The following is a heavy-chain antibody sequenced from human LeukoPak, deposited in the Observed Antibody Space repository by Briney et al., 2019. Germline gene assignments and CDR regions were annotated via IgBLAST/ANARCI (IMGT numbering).Heavy chain of an antibody. CDR2: MNPNSGNT. Sequence: GASVKVSCKASGYAFTSYDINWVRQATGQGLEWMGWMNPNSGNTGYAQKFQGRVTMTRNTSISTAYMELSSLRSEDTAVYYCAIATVTTRSIDLLQHWGQGTLVTVSS. CDR1: GYAFTSYD. J-gene: IGHJ1*01. CDR3: AIATVTTRSIDLLQH. V-gene: IGHV1-8*01. D-gene: IGHD4-17*01.